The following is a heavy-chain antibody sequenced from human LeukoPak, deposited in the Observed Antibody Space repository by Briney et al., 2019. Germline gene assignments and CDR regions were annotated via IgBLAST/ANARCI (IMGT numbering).Heavy chain of an antibody. Sequence: GGSLRLSCAGSGFAFSSSWMHWVRQAPGKGLVWVSRMNSDGTTTNYADSVKGRFTISRDNSKNTLYLQMNSLRAEDTAVYYCANGPLVVINYYFDYWGQGTLVTVSS. CDR1: GFAFSSSW. CDR2: MNSDGTTT. J-gene: IGHJ4*02. D-gene: IGHD3-22*01. V-gene: IGHV3-74*01. CDR3: ANGPLVVINYYFDY.